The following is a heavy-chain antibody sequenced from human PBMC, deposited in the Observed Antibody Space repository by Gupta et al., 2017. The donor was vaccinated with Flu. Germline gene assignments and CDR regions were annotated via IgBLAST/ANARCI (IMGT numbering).Heavy chain of an antibody. CDR1: GGSISSSSYY. V-gene: IGHV4-39*01. J-gene: IGHJ2*01. CDR2: IYYSGST. CDR3: ARHRRKGSGYYPTEYFDL. D-gene: IGHD3-3*01. Sequence: QLQLQESGPGLVKPSETLSLTCTVSGGSISSSSYYWGWIRQPPGKGLEWIGSIYYSGSTYYNPSLKSRVTISVDTSKNQFSLKLSSVTAADTAVYYCARHRRKGSGYYPTEYFDLWGRGTLVTVSS.